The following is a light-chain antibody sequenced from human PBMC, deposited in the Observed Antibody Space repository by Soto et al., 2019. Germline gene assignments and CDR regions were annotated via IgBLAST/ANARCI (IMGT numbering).Light chain of an antibody. J-gene: IGKJ2*01. V-gene: IGKV3-11*01. Sequence: EIVLTQSPATLSLSPGERATLSCRASQSVSSYLAWYQQKPGQAPRLLIYDASNRATGIPARFSGSGSGTDFTLPISSLEPEDFAVNYCQQRSNWPPRYTFGQGTKLEIK. CDR3: QQRSNWPPRYT. CDR2: DAS. CDR1: QSVSSY.